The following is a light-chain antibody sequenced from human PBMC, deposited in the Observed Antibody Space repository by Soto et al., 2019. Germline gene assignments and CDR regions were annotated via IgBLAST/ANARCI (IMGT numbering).Light chain of an antibody. CDR3: MQARKAPQWT. J-gene: IGKJ1*01. CDR1: QSLLHSNGYNY. Sequence: DIVVTQPPLSLPVTPGEPASISCRSSQSLLHSNGYNYLDWYLQKPGQSPQLLIYLGSNRASGVPDRFSGSGSGTDFTLKISRVEAEDVGVYYCMQARKAPQWTFGQGTKVDIK. CDR2: LGS. V-gene: IGKV2-28*01.